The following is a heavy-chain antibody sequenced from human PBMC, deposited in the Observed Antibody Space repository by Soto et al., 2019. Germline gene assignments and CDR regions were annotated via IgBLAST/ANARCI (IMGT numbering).Heavy chain of an antibody. CDR1: GGSISSSSYY. D-gene: IGHD6-6*01. Sequence: QLQLQESGPGLVKPSETLSLTCTVSGGSISSSSYYWGWIRQPPGKGLEWIGSIYYSGSTYYNPSLKSRVTISVDTSKNQFSLKLSSVTAADTAVYYCAGQGGRGIAARLNWFDPWGQGTLDTVSS. CDR2: IYYSGST. V-gene: IGHV4-39*01. CDR3: AGQGGRGIAARLNWFDP. J-gene: IGHJ5*02.